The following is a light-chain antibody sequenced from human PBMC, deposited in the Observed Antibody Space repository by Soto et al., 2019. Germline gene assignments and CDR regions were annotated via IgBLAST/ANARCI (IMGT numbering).Light chain of an antibody. Sequence: DLQMTQSPSSVSASVGDRVTITCRASHVISSWLAWYQQKPGKAPKLLSYAASRLQSGVPSRFSGSESGADFTPTISSLQPEDVATYYCQQTNNCPYTFGQGTKLEIK. CDR2: AAS. CDR3: QQTNNCPYT. V-gene: IGKV1-12*01. J-gene: IGKJ2*01. CDR1: HVISSW.